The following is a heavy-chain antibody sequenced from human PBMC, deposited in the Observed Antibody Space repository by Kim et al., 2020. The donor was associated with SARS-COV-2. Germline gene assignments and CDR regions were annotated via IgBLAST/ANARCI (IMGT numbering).Heavy chain of an antibody. D-gene: IGHD2-2*01. J-gene: IGHJ4*02. CDR3: ARSKLIVVVPAALDY. Sequence: VSVKSRITINPDTSKNQFSLQLNSVTPEDTAVYYCARSKLIVVVPAALDYWGQGTLVTVSS. V-gene: IGHV6-1*01.